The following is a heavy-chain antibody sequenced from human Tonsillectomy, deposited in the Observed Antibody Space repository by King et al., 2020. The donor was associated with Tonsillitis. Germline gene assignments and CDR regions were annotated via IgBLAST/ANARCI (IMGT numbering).Heavy chain of an antibody. CDR1: GFTFSSYS. D-gene: IGHD3-22*01. CDR2: ISSSSSTI. Sequence: QLVQSGGGLVQPGGSLRLSCAASGFTFSSYSMNWVRQAPGKGLEWVSYISSSSSTIYYADSVKGRFTISRDNAKNSLYLQMNSLRAEDTAVYYCARGFLDYYDSSGYYHYYGMDVWGQGTTVTVSS. J-gene: IGHJ6*02. V-gene: IGHV3-48*01. CDR3: ARGFLDYYDSSGYYHYYGMDV.